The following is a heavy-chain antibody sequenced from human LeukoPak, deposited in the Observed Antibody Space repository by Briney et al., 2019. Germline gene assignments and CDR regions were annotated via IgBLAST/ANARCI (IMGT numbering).Heavy chain of an antibody. Sequence: GGSLRLSCAASGFTFSNYNMNWVRQAPGEGLEWVSSISSSSSYIYYADSVKGRLTISRDNAKNSLYLQMNSLRAEDTAVYYCARDWQWLPDYWGQGTLVTVSS. CDR2: ISSSSSYI. CDR3: ARDWQWLPDY. V-gene: IGHV3-21*01. J-gene: IGHJ4*02. D-gene: IGHD6-19*01. CDR1: GFTFSNYN.